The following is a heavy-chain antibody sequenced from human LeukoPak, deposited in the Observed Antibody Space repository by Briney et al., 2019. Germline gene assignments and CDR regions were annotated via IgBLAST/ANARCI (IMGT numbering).Heavy chain of an antibody. CDR2: IYHSGST. CDR3: ARSGSGWYGGYYYYYMDI. V-gene: IGHV4-38-2*02. J-gene: IGHJ6*03. D-gene: IGHD6-19*01. Sequence: PSETLSLTCTVSGYSISSGYYWGWIRQPPGKGLDWIGSIYHSGSTYYNPSLKSRVTISVDTPKNQFSLKLSSVTAADTAVYYCARSGSGWYGGYYYYYMDIWGKGTTVTVSS. CDR1: GYSISSGYY.